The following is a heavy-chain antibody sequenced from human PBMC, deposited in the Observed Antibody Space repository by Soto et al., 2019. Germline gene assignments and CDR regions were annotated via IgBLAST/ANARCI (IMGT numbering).Heavy chain of an antibody. D-gene: IGHD3-3*01. CDR1: GYTFTSYG. CDR2: ISAYNGNT. J-gene: IGHJ4*02. CDR3: AREGRITIFGVGDPFDY. Sequence: QVQLVQSGAEVKKPGASVKVSCKASGYTFTSYGISWVRQAPGQGLEWMGWISAYNGNTNYAQKLQGRVTMTTDTTTSTSEMELRSLRSDDTTVYYCAREGRITIFGVGDPFDYWGQGTLVTVSS. V-gene: IGHV1-18*01.